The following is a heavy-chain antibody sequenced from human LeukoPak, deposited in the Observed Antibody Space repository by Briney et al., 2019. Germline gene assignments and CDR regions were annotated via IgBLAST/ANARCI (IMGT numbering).Heavy chain of an antibody. CDR2: IYPSGNT. CDR1: GDSISTYY. Sequence: SETLSLTCTVYGDSISTYYWSWIRQPAGKGLEWIGRIYPSGNTNYNPSLKSRVTMSVDTSKNQFSFSLKLTSVTAADAAVYYCARSSGLDVWGQATTVTVSS. CDR3: ARSSGLDV. V-gene: IGHV4-4*07. J-gene: IGHJ6*02.